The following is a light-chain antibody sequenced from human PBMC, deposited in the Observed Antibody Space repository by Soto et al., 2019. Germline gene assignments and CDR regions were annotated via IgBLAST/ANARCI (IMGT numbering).Light chain of an antibody. J-gene: IGKJ2*01. CDR2: WAS. CDR1: QSVTSDY. CDR3: QQYNNRPYT. V-gene: IGKV4-1*01. Sequence: VVTQSPGTLSLSPGERATLSCRASQSVTSDYLAWFQQKPGQPPKLLIYWASTRGSAVPDRFSGSGSGTDFTLTISSLQAEDVAVYYCQQYNNRPYTFGPGTKVDIK.